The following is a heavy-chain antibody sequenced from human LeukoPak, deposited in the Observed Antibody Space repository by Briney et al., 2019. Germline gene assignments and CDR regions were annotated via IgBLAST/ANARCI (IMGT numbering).Heavy chain of an antibody. D-gene: IGHD2-8*01. J-gene: IGHJ5*02. CDR3: ARETVNAGGCTNGVCYKYNWFDP. V-gene: IGHV4-61*01. CDR2: IYYSGSA. CDR1: GGSVSSGSYY. Sequence: SETLSLTCTVSGGSVSSGSYYWSWIRQPPGKGLEWIGYIYYSGSAYYNPSLKSRVTISVDTSKNQFSLKLSSVTAAGTAVYYCARETVNAGGCTNGVCYKYNWFDPWDQGTLVTVSS.